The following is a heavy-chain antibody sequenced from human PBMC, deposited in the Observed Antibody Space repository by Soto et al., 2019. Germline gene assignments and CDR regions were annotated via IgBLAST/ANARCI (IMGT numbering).Heavy chain of an antibody. V-gene: IGHV3-48*04. Sequence: DVQLVESGGGLVQPGGSLTLSCAASGFTFGSYSMNWVRQAPGKGLEWVSYISSTSSAIWYADSLKGRFLISRDNAENSLYLQMHSLRAEDTAVYFCARGWGCSSGSCYFTSWGQGTLVTVSS. J-gene: IGHJ5*02. CDR1: GFTFGSYS. D-gene: IGHD2-15*01. CDR3: ARGWGCSSGSCYFTS. CDR2: ISSTSSAI.